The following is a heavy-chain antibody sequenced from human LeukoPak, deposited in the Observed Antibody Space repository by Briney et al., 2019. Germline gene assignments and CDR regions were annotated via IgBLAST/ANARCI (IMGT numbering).Heavy chain of an antibody. CDR3: ARLWRAAIDY. J-gene: IGHJ4*02. CDR1: GASISTSSYY. V-gene: IGHV4-39*01. D-gene: IGHD1-1*01. CDR2: VYYNGNT. Sequence: PSETLSLTCTVSGASISTSSYYWGYFRQPPGKGLEWIGSVYYNGNTYYNPSLKSRANIAADTSKNQFSLKLTSVTAADTAVYYCARLWRAAIDYGGQGTLVAVSS.